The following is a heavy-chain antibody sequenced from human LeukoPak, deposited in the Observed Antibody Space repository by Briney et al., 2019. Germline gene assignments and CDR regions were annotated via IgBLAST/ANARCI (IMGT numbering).Heavy chain of an antibody. CDR3: ARVSTTYYYGSGSYSHFDY. Sequence: SETLSLTCAVYGGSFSGYYWSWIRQPPGKGLEWIGEINHSGSTNYNPSLKSRVTISVDTSKNQFSLKLSSVTAADTAVYYCARVSTTYYYGSGSYSHFDYWGQGTLVTVSS. CDR1: GGSFSGYY. V-gene: IGHV4-34*01. CDR2: INHSGST. D-gene: IGHD3-10*01. J-gene: IGHJ4*02.